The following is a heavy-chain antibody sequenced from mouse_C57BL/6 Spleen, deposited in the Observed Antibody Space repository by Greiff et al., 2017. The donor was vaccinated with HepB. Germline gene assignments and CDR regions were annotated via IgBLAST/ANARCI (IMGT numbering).Heavy chain of an antibody. J-gene: IGHJ4*01. CDR2: IDPSDSYT. D-gene: IGHD1-1*01. V-gene: IGHV1-50*01. CDR3: ARRYYVAMDY. CDR1: GYTFTSYW. Sequence: QVQLKQPGAELVKPGASVKLSCKASGYTFTSYWMQWVKQRPGQGLEWIGEIDPSDSYTNYNQKFKGKATLTVDTSSSTAYMQLSSLTSEDSAVYYCARRYYVAMDYWGQGTSVTVSS.